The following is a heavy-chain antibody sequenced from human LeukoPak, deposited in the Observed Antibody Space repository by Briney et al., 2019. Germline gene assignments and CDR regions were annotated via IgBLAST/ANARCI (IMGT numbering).Heavy chain of an antibody. CDR1: GYTFTSYG. D-gene: IGHD2-2*01. J-gene: IGHJ5*02. Sequence: ASVKFSCKASGYTFTSYGISWVRQAPGQGLEGMGWISAYNGNTNYAQKLQGRVTMTTDTSTSTAYMELRSLRSDDTAVYYCAVHRYCSSTSCYWFDPWGQGTLVTVSS. CDR2: ISAYNGNT. CDR3: AVHRYCSSTSCYWFDP. V-gene: IGHV1-18*01.